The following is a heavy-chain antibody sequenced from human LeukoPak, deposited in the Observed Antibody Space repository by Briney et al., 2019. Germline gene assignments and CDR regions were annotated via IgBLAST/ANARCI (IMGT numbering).Heavy chain of an antibody. D-gene: IGHD6-19*01. CDR1: GFTFSSYA. CDR3: VRSPLAGWYLDY. Sequence: GGSLRLSCSASGFTFSSYAMHWVRHAPGNGLEYVSAITSNGGSTYHADSVKGRFTISRDNSKNTLYLQMSSLRTEDTAVYYCVRSPLAGWYLDYWGQGTLVTVSS. J-gene: IGHJ4*02. CDR2: ITSNGGST. V-gene: IGHV3-64D*09.